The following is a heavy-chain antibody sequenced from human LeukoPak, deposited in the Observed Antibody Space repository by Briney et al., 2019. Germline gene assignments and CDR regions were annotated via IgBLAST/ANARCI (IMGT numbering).Heavy chain of an antibody. CDR3: ARDAPGFDYFDSSVSDANEY. CDR1: GGSFSGYY. D-gene: IGHD3-22*01. CDR2: INHSGST. V-gene: IGHV4-34*01. J-gene: IGHJ4*02. Sequence: SETLSLTCAVYGGSFSGYYWSWIRQPPGKGLEWIGEINHSGSTNYNPSLKSRVTMSVDTSKSQFSLMLSSVTAADTAVYFCARDAPGFDYFDSSVSDANEYWGQGTLVTVSS.